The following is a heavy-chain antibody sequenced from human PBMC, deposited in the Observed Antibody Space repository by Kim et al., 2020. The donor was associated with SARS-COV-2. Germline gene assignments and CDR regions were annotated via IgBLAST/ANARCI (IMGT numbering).Heavy chain of an antibody. J-gene: IGHJ3*02. D-gene: IGHD3-10*01. V-gene: IGHV4-39*01. Sequence: SETLSLTSTVSGGSISSSSYYWGWIRQPPGKGLEWIGSIYYSGSTYYNPSLKSRVTISVDTSKNQFSLKLSSVTAADTAVYYCARLPLRGSCAFDIWGQGTMVTVSS. CDR2: IYYSGST. CDR1: GGSISSSSYY. CDR3: ARLPLRGSCAFDI.